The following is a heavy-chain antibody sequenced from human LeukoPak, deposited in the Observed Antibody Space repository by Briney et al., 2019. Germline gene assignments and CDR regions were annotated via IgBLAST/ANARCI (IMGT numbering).Heavy chain of an antibody. CDR2: IYYSGST. J-gene: IGHJ5*02. V-gene: IGHV4-59*01. D-gene: IGHD3-3*01. Sequence: SETLSLTCAVYGGSFSGYYWSWIRQPPGKGLEWIGYIYYSGSTSYNPSLKSRVTISVDTSKNQFSLKLSSVTAADTAVYYCARAYYDFWSGQYNWFDPWGQGTLVTVSS. CDR3: ARAYYDFWSGQYNWFDP. CDR1: GGSFSGYY.